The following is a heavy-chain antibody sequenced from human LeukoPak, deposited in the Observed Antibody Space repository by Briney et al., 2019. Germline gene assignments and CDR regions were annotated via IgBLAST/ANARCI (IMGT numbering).Heavy chain of an antibody. CDR1: GSSISSYY. J-gene: IGHJ4*02. V-gene: IGHV4-4*07. CDR2: VYPSGEK. D-gene: IGHD3-16*01. CDR3: ARGIQGESFDY. Sequence: SETLSLTCSVPGSSISSYYYSWIRQPAGEGLQWIGRVYPSGEKNYNPSLKSRVTISLDTSKYQVSLKLTSVTAADTAVYFCARGIQGESFDYWGQGALVTVSS.